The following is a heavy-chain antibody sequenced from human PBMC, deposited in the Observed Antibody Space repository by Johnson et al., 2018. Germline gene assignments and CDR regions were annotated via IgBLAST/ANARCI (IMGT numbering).Heavy chain of an antibody. CDR1: GDSVSSNSAA. V-gene: IGHV6-1*01. J-gene: IGHJ3*02. CDR2: PYYRSQWFN. Sequence: QVQLQQSGPGLVKPSQSLSLPCAISGDSVSSNSAAWNWIRQSPSRGLEWLGRPYYRSQWFNEYDVAVKSRRSINPTTTKNPFSPQFNSGNPEDTAVYYCTRWFWGRAFDIWGHVTMVTVSS. D-gene: IGHD3-16*01. CDR3: TRWFWGRAFDI.